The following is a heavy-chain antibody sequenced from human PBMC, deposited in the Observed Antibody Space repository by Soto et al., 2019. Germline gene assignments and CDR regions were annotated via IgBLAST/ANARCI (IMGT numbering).Heavy chain of an antibody. Sequence: GGSLRLSCAASGFTFSGYAMSWVRQAPGKGLEWVSAISGSGGSTYYADSVKGRFTISRDNSKNTLYLQMNSLRAEDTAVYYCAKDPRSSGWYGDDAFDIWGQGTMVTVSS. CDR1: GFTFSGYA. CDR2: ISGSGGST. CDR3: AKDPRSSGWYGDDAFDI. D-gene: IGHD6-19*01. J-gene: IGHJ3*02. V-gene: IGHV3-23*01.